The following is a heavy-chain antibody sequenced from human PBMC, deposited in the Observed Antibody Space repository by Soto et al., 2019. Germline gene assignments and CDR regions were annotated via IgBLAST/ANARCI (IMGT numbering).Heavy chain of an antibody. V-gene: IGHV1-69*13. CDR2: IIPIFGTA. D-gene: IGHD3-10*01. J-gene: IGHJ3*02. CDR1: GGTFSSYA. CDR3: ARIYGSEHGAFDI. Sequence: RASVKVSCKASGGTFSSYAISWVRQAPGQGLEWMGGIIPIFGTANYAQEFQGRVTITADESTSTAYMELSSLRSEDTAVYYCARIYGSEHGAFDIWGQGTMVTVSS.